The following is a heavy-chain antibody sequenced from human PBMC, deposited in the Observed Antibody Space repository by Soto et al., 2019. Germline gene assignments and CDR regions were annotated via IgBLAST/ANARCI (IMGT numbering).Heavy chain of an antibody. Sequence: GGSLRLSCAASGFAFSSYWMSWVRQAPGKGLEWVANIKQDGSEKHYVDSVKGRFTISRDTAKNPLYLQMNSLRAEDTAVYYCASRAGGGSSGWYGAEYFQHWGQGTLVTVSS. J-gene: IGHJ1*01. CDR1: GFAFSSYW. V-gene: IGHV3-7*01. D-gene: IGHD6-19*01. CDR3: ASRAGGGSSGWYGAEYFQH. CDR2: IKQDGSEK.